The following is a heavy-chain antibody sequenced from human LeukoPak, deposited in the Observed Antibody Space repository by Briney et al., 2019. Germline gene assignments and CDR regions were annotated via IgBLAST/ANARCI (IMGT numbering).Heavy chain of an antibody. CDR1: GFTLTNFW. CDR3: ASERYDSCGCYAPVDF. CDR2: IKNDGGSS. Sequence: GGSLRLSCAASGFTLTNFWMHRVRQTPGKGLVWVSRIKNDGGSSDYADSVKGRFTISRDNAKNSLYLQMNSLRAEDTAVYYCASERYDSCGCYAPVDFGRQGTLVTVSS. D-gene: IGHD3-22*01. J-gene: IGHJ4*02. V-gene: IGHV3-74*01.